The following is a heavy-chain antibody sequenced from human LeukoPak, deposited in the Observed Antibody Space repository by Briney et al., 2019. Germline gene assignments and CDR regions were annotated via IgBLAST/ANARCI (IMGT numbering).Heavy chain of an antibody. Sequence: PGGSLRLSCAASGFTFSSYSMNWVRQAPGKGLEWVSSISSSSSYIYYADSVKGRFTISRDNAKDSLYLQMNSLRAEDTAVYYCARDLKGELNQGHYFDYWGQGTLVTVSS. CDR3: ARDLKGELNQGHYFDY. CDR2: ISSSSSYI. CDR1: GFTFSSYS. J-gene: IGHJ4*02. V-gene: IGHV3-21*01. D-gene: IGHD1-26*01.